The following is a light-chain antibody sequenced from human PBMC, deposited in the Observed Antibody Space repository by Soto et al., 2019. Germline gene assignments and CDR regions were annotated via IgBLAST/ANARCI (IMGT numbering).Light chain of an antibody. V-gene: IGKV3-20*01. CDR3: HQYGNSPQT. Sequence: VMTESPATLSVTTGERGSLSXRATQSVSSANFAWYQQTPGQAPSLLIYGASSRATGIPDRFSGRGSGTVFTLTINILEPDDVAVYYCHQYGNSPQTFGQGTKVDI. CDR2: GAS. J-gene: IGKJ1*01. CDR1: QSVSSAN.